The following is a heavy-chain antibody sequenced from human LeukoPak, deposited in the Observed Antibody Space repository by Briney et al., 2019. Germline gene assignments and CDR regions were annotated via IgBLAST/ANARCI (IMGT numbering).Heavy chain of an antibody. D-gene: IGHD2-2*01. CDR2: INPNSGGT. V-gene: IGHV1-2*02. CDR1: GGTFRNYA. J-gene: IGHJ3*02. CDR3: ARAPIACSSTSCYLDAFDI. Sequence: ASVKVSCKASGGTFRNYAISWVRQAPGQGLEWMGWINPNSGGTNYAQKFQGRVTMTRDTSISTAYMELSRLRSDDTAVYYCARAPIACSSTSCYLDAFDIWGQGTVVTVSS.